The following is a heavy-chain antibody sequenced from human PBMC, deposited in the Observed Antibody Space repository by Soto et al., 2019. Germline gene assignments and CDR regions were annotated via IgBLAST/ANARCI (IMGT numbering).Heavy chain of an antibody. CDR1: GYSISSGYY. V-gene: IGHV4-38-2*01. Sequence: SETLSLTCAVSGYSISSGYYWGWIRQPPGKGLEWIGSIYHSGSTYYNPSLKSRVTISVDTSKNQFSLKLSSVTAADTAVYYCARAYNYYYGMDVWGQGTTVTVSS. CDR3: ARAYNYYYGMDV. CDR2: IYHSGST. J-gene: IGHJ6*02.